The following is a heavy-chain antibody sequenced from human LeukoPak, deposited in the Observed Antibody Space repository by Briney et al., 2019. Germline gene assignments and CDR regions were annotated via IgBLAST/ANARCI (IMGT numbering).Heavy chain of an antibody. J-gene: IGHJ6*03. CDR2: IIPIFGTA. V-gene: IGHV1-69*06. D-gene: IGHD3/OR15-3a*01. CDR3: ARGGRSPPPYYDMDV. Sequence: SVKVSFKASGGTFSIYAISWVRQAPGQGREWMGGIIPIFGTANYAQKFQGRVTITADKSTSTAYMELSSLRSEDTAVYYCARGGRSPPPYYDMDVWGKGTTVTVSS. CDR1: GGTFSIYA.